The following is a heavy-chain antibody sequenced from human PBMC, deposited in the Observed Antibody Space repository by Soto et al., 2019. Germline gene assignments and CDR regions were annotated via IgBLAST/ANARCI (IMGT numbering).Heavy chain of an antibody. Sequence: QVQLVESGGGLVKPGGSLRLSCAASGFTFSDYYMSWIRQAPGKGLEWVSYISSSSSYTNYADSVKGRFTISRDNAKNSLYLQMNGLRAEDTAVYYCARDLLVGFGEIGWFDPWGQGTLVTVSS. V-gene: IGHV3-11*06. CDR3: ARDLLVGFGEIGWFDP. D-gene: IGHD3-10*01. J-gene: IGHJ5*02. CDR2: ISSSSSYT. CDR1: GFTFSDYY.